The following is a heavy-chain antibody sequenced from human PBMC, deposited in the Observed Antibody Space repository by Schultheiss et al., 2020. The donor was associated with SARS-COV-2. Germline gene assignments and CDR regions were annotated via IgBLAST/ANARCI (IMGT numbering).Heavy chain of an antibody. CDR3: AKVKRVLPSAPFDY. CDR1: GFTFSSYA. Sequence: GGSLRLSCAASGFTFSSYAMSWVRQAPGKGLEWVSAFSGSGGSPYYAASVKGRFTISRDNSKNTLYLQMNSLRAEDTAVYYCAKVKRVLPSAPFDYWGQGTLVTVSS. D-gene: IGHD2-2*01. CDR2: FSGSGGSP. V-gene: IGHV3-23*01. J-gene: IGHJ4*02.